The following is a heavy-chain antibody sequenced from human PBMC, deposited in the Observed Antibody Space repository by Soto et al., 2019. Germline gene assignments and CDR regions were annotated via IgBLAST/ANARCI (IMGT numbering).Heavy chain of an antibody. CDR1: GFTFTSSG. CDR2: ISGGGSPT. D-gene: IGHD2-15*01. J-gene: IGHJ6*03. CDR3: AKDQVDIVVVVAATSYYYYYMDV. V-gene: IGHV3-23*01. Sequence: GGSLRLSCSASGFTFTSSGMSWVRQAPGKGLEWLSAISGGGSPTYYADSVKGRFTISRDKSKNTLYLQMNSLRAEDTAVYYCAKDQVDIVVVVAATSYYYYYMDVWGKGTTVTVSS.